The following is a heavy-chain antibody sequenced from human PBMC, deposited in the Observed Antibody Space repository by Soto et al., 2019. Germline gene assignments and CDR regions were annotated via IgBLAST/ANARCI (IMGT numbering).Heavy chain of an antibody. CDR2: ISHSGST. CDR3: ARDQVEGNWFDP. J-gene: IGHJ5*02. Sequence: QLQLQESGSGLVRPSQTLALPCADYGGSITSGGYSWNWIRQPPGQVLEWIGYISHSGSTLYYPSSKSRVTISVDKSTDHFSLEPTSVTAADTAVYYCARDQVEGNWFDPLGQGTLVTVSA. V-gene: IGHV4-30-2*01. CDR1: GGSITSGGYS.